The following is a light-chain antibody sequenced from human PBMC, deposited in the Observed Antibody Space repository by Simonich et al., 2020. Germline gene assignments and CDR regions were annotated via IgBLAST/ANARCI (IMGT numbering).Light chain of an antibody. J-gene: IGKJ2*01. CDR1: QSVSSSY. CDR2: GAS. CDR3: QQYGSSPLT. V-gene: IGKV3-20*01. Sequence: EIVFTQSPGTLSLSPGESATLSCRASQSVSSSYLAWYQQKPGHAPRLLIYGASSKATCIPDRFSGSGSGTDFTRTISRLEPEDFAVYYCQQYGSSPLTFGQGTKLEIK.